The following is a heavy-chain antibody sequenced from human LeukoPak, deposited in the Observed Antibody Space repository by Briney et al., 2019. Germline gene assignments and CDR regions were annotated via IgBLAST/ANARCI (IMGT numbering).Heavy chain of an antibody. Sequence: GGSLRLSCTASGFTFRDYGMSWVRQAPGKGLEWVSAISGGGGDTYYADSVKGRFTISRDNSKDTLYLQMNSLRAQDTAIYYCPKDSFPVVAAAGTVYWGQGTLVTVSS. CDR1: GFTFRDYG. J-gene: IGHJ4*02. V-gene: IGHV3-23*01. CDR3: PKDSFPVVAAAGTVY. D-gene: IGHD6-13*01. CDR2: ISGGGGDT.